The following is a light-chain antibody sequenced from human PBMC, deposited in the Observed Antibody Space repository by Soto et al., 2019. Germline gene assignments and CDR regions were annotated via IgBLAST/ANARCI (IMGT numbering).Light chain of an antibody. CDR3: QQSYSTPVT. CDR2: AAS. Sequence: DIQMTQSPSSLSASLGDRVTITCRASQSISSYLNWYQQKPGKAPKLLIYAASSLQSGVPSRFSGSGSGTDFTLTISSLQPEDFATYYCQQSYSTPVTFGQGTKVDTK. CDR1: QSISSY. J-gene: IGKJ1*01. V-gene: IGKV1-39*01.